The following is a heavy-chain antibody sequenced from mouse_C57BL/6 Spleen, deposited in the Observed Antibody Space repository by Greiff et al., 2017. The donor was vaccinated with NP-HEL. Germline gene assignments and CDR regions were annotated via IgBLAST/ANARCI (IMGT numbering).Heavy chain of an antibody. CDR3: AREDSSGYPFAY. D-gene: IGHD3-2*02. CDR1: GFTFSSYG. V-gene: IGHV5-6*01. J-gene: IGHJ3*01. CDR2: ISSGGSYT. Sequence: EVQVVESGGDLVKPGGSLKLSCAASGFTFSSYGLSWVRQTPDKRLEWVATISSGGSYTYYPASVKGRFTISRDNAKNTLYLQMSSLKSEDTAMYYCAREDSSGYPFAYWGQGTLVTVSA.